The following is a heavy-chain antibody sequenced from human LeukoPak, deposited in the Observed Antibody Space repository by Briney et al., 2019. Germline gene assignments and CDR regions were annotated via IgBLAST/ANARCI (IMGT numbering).Heavy chain of an antibody. D-gene: IGHD1-26*01. CDR3: ARRPQNSGGDDGPSGLDY. J-gene: IGHJ4*02. CDR2: INHSGRS. CDR1: GESFSGHY. V-gene: IGHV4-34*01. Sequence: PSETLSLTCAVYGESFSGHYWSWIRQPPGKGLEWIGEINHSGRSNYNPSLKSRVTMSVDTSKNQFSLKINSVSASDTAVYYCARRPQNSGGDDGPSGLDYWAQGTLVTVSS.